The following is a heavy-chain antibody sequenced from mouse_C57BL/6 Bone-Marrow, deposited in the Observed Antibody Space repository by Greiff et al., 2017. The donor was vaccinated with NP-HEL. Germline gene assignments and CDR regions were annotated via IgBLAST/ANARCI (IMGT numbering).Heavy chain of an antibody. CDR2: ISSGSSTI. CDR1: GFTFSDYG. D-gene: IGHD2-12*01. J-gene: IGHJ4*01. Sequence: EVKLMESGGGLVKPGGSLKLSCAASGFTFSDYGMHWVRQAPEKGLEWVAYISSGSSTIYYADTVKGRFTISSDNAKNTLFLQMTRMKSKDTAMYYCARRYRGLYYYAMDYWGQGTSVTVSS. CDR3: ARRYRGLYYYAMDY. V-gene: IGHV5-17*01.